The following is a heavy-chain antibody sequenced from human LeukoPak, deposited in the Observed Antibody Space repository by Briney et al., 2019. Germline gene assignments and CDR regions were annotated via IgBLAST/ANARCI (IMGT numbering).Heavy chain of an antibody. Sequence: PSETLSLTCTVSGGSISSYYWSWIRQPPGKGLEWIGYIYYSGSTNYNPSLKSRVTISVDTSKNQFSLKLSSVTAADTAVYYCVRGDFASEGWFDPWGQGTLVTVSS. CDR3: VRGDFASEGWFDP. D-gene: IGHD3-3*01. J-gene: IGHJ5*02. CDR2: IYYSGST. V-gene: IGHV4-59*01. CDR1: GGSISSYY.